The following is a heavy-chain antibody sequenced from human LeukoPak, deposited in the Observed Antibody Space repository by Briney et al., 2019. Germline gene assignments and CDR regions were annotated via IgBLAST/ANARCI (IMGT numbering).Heavy chain of an antibody. V-gene: IGHV4-34*01. CDR1: GGSFSGDY. CDR3: ARSYAHDY. D-gene: IGHD2-2*01. J-gene: IGHJ4*02. Sequence: SETLSLTCAVSGGSFSGDYWSWIRQPPGKGLEWIGEINHSGSTNYNPSLKSRVTISVDTSKNQFSLKLSSVTAADTAVYYCARSYAHDYWGQGTLVTASS. CDR2: INHSGST.